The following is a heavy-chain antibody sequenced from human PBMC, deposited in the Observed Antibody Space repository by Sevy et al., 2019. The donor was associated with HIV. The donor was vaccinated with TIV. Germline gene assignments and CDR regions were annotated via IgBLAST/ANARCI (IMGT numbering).Heavy chain of an antibody. CDR3: VMGDCSGGSCYSVGLRPFDP. J-gene: IGHJ5*02. V-gene: IGHV3-30-3*01. Sequence: GESLKISCAASGFTFSSYAMHWVRQAPGKGLEWVAVISYDGSNKYYADSVKGRFTISRDNSKNTLYLQMNSLRAEDTAVYYCVMGDCSGGSCYSVGLRPFDPWGQGTLVTVSS. D-gene: IGHD2-15*01. CDR1: GFTFSSYA. CDR2: ISYDGSNK.